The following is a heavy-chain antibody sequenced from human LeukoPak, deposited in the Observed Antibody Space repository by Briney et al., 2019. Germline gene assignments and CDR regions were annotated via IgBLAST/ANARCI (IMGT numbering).Heavy chain of an antibody. CDR1: GVSVGSAGYY. CDR3: ARTQSQSGSYRYYFGY. D-gene: IGHD1-26*01. V-gene: IGHV4-61*08. Sequence: SETLSLTCSVSGVSVGSAGYYWSWIRQPPGGGLEWIRYIYYISNTNYNPSLKSRVTMSLNPSGNQFSLKLESVTAADTAMYYCARTQSQSGSYRYYFGYWGQGTLVTVSS. CDR2: IYYISNT. J-gene: IGHJ4*02.